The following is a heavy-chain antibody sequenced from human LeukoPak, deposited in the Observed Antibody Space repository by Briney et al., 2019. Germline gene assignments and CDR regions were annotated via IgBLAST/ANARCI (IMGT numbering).Heavy chain of an antibody. Sequence: KSSETLSLTCTVSGGSISSSSYYWGWIRQPPGKGLEWIGSIYYSGSTYYNPSLKSRITISVDTSKNQFSLKLSSVTAADTAVYYCARHQRNCSGGSCPNWFDPWGQGTLVTVSS. CDR3: ARHQRNCSGGSCPNWFDP. J-gene: IGHJ5*02. V-gene: IGHV4-39*01. CDR1: GGSISSSSYY. CDR2: IYYSGST. D-gene: IGHD2-15*01.